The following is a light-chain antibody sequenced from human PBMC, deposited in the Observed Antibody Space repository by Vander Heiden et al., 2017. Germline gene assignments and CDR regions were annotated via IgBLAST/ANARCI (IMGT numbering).Light chain of an antibody. V-gene: IGKV3-11*01. CDR1: QSVSSY. CDR2: DAS. Sequence: IVLTQSPATLSLSPGERATLSCRASQSVSSYLAWYQQKPGQAPRLLIYDASNRATGIPARFSGSGSGTDFTLTISSREPEDFAVYYCQQRSNGPPRLTFGGGTKVEIK. J-gene: IGKJ4*01. CDR3: QQRSNGPPRLT.